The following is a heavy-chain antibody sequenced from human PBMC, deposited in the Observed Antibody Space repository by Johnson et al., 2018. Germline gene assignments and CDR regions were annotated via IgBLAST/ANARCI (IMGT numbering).Heavy chain of an antibody. Sequence: QVQLVQSGGGVVQPGRSLRLSCAASGFTFSSYGMHWVRQAPGKGLEWVAVIWYDGSNKYYADSVKARFTISRDNSKNTLYLQMNSLGAEDTAVYYWARDAGPLDYYYGMDVWGQGTTVTVSS. CDR2: IWYDGSNK. D-gene: IGHD3-10*01. J-gene: IGHJ6*02. V-gene: IGHV3-33*01. CDR1: GFTFSSYG. CDR3: ARDAGPLDYYYGMDV.